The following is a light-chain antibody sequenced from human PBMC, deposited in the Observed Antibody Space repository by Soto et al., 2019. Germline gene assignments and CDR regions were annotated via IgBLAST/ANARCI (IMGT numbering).Light chain of an antibody. J-gene: IGLJ3*02. V-gene: IGLV2-14*01. CDR1: SSDVGTYNY. CDR2: EVS. CDR3: SSYTTSSTRV. Sequence: QSVLTQPASVSGSPGQSITISCTGTSSDVGTYNYVSWYQQHPGKAPKLMIYEVSNWPSGVSNRFAGSKSGNTASLTIPGLQAEDEGDYYCSSYTTSSTRVFGGGTKLTVL.